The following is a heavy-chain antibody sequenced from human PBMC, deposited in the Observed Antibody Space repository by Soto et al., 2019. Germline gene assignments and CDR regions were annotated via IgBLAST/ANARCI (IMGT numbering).Heavy chain of an antibody. J-gene: IGHJ1*01. CDR1: GGTFSSYA. CDR2: IIPIFGTA. CDR3: ARGNGSSWYKEYFQH. Sequence: ASVKVSCKASGGTFSSYAISWVRQAPGQGLEWMGGIIPIFGTANYAQKFQGRVTITADESTSTAYMELSSLRSEDTAVYYCARGNGSSWYKEYFQHWGQGTLVTVSS. D-gene: IGHD6-13*01. V-gene: IGHV1-69*13.